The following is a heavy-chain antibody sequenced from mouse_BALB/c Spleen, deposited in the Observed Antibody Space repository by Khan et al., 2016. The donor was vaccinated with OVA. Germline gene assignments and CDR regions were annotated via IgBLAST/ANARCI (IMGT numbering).Heavy chain of an antibody. CDR3: ASRNYFGYTFAY. D-gene: IGHD1-2*01. CDR1: GYTFTDYY. CDR2: LSPGSGDI. V-gene: IGHV1-77*01. Sequence: QVQLKQSGAELARPGASVKLSCKASGYTFTDYYINWVKQRTGQGLEWIGELSPGSGDIYYNEKFKGKATLTADKSSSTAYMQLSSLPSDDSAVDFYASRNYFGYTFAYWGQGTLVTVSA. J-gene: IGHJ3*01.